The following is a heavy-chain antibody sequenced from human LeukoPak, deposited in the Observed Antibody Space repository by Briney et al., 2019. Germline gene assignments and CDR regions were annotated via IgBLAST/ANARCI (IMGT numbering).Heavy chain of an antibody. CDR3: ANGEEDYWSGYMDV. J-gene: IGHJ6*03. V-gene: IGHV3-23*01. CDR1: GFSFSDYA. D-gene: IGHD3-3*01. CDR2: ISGSGGST. Sequence: PGGSLRLSCAASGFSFSDYAIHWVRQAPGKGLEWVSAISGSGGSTYYADSVKGRFTISRDNSKNTLYLQMNSLRAEDTAVYYCANGEEDYWSGYMDVWGKVTTVTVSS.